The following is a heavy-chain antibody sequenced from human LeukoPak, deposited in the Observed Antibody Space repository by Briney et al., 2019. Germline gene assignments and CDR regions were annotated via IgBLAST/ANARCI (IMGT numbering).Heavy chain of an antibody. CDR1: GFTFSSYA. D-gene: IGHD3-10*01. CDR3: ARDRLWFGEPDQFDY. V-gene: IGHV3-21*01. CDR2: ISSSSSYI. Sequence: PGRSLGLSCAASGFTFSSYAMHWVRQAPGKGLEWVSSISSSSSYIYYADSVKGRFTISRDNAKNSLYLQMNSLRAEDTAVYYCARDRLWFGEPDQFDYWGQGTLVTVSS. J-gene: IGHJ4*02.